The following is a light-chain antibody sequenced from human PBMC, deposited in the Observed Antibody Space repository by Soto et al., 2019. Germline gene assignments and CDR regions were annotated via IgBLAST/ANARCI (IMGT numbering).Light chain of an antibody. CDR2: EVS. V-gene: IGLV2-14*01. J-gene: IGLJ1*01. Sequence: QSALTQPASVSGSPGQSITISCTGTSSDVGGYNYVSWYQQHPGKAPKLMIYEVSNRPSGASNRFSGSKSGNMASLTISGLQAEDEADYYCSSFTSSSTYVFGTGTKLTVL. CDR1: SSDVGGYNY. CDR3: SSFTSSSTYV.